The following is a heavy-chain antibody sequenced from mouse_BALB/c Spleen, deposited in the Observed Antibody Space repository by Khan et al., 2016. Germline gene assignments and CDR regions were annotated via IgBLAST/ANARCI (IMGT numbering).Heavy chain of an antibody. CDR1: GYSIPSHYS. Sequence: EVQLQESGPDLVKPSQSLSLTCTVTGYSIPSHYSWHWIRHFPGNKLEWMGYIHYSGSTNYNPSLKSRISITRETSKNQFFLQLNSVTTEDSATYDCATSTSAYWYYFDYWGQGTTLTVSS. J-gene: IGHJ2*01. CDR3: ATSTSAYWYYFDY. V-gene: IGHV3-1*02. D-gene: IGHD3-1*01. CDR2: IHYSGST.